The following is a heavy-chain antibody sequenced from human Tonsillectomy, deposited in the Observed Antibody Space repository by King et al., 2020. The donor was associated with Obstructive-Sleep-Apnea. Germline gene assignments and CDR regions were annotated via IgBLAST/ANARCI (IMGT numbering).Heavy chain of an antibody. CDR1: GGTFSSYA. CDR3: ASGAGSITVVRGAMGYYFDY. J-gene: IGHJ4*02. Sequence: QLVQSGAEVKKPGSSVKVSCKASGGTFSSYAISWVRQAPGQGLEWMGGIIPILGIANYAQKFQGRATITADKSTSTAYMELSSLRSEDTAVYYCASGAGSITVVRGAMGYYFDYWGQGTLVTVSS. D-gene: IGHD3-10*01. CDR2: IIPILGIA. V-gene: IGHV1-69*09.